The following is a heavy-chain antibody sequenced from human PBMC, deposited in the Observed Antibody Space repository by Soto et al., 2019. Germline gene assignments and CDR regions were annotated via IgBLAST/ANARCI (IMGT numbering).Heavy chain of an antibody. D-gene: IGHD3-16*01. CDR3: ARDPHGEWGLYAFDI. J-gene: IGHJ3*02. Sequence: SETLSLTCTVSGGSVSSGSYYWSWIRQPPGKGLEWIGYIYYSGSTNYNPSLKSRVTISVDTSKNQFSLKLSSVTDADTAVYYCARDPHGEWGLYAFDIWGQGTMVTVSS. CDR1: GGSVSSGSYY. V-gene: IGHV4-61*01. CDR2: IYYSGST.